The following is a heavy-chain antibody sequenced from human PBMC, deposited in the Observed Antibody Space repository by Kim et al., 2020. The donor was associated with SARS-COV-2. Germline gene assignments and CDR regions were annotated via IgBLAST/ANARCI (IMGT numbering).Heavy chain of an antibody. V-gene: IGHV1-2*06. D-gene: IGHD6-6*01. Sequence: ASVKVSCKASGYTFTGYYMHWVRQAPGQGLEWMGRINPNSGGTNYAQKFQGRVTMTRDTSISTAYMELSRLRSDDTAVYYCARQIAARFNWFDPWGQGTLVTVSS. CDR1: GYTFTGYY. CDR2: INPNSGGT. J-gene: IGHJ5*02. CDR3: ARQIAARFNWFDP.